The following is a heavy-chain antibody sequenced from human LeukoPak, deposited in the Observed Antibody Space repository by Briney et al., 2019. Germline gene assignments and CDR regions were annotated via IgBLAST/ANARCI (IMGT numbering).Heavy chain of an antibody. Sequence: GESLKISCKGSGYSFTSYWIGWVRQMPGQGLEWLGIIYPRDSDTRYSPSFQGQVTISVDTSIDTAYLQRSSVRASDTAMYYCARLLAAPYYINYWGQGTLVTVSS. V-gene: IGHV5-51*01. J-gene: IGHJ4*02. D-gene: IGHD6-25*01. CDR1: GYSFTSYW. CDR3: ARLLAAPYYINY. CDR2: IYPRDSDT.